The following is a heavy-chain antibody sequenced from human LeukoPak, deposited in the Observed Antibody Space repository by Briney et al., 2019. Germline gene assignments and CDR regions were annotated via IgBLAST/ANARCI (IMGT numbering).Heavy chain of an antibody. CDR3: ARVETYYYDSSGYYWYFDY. CDR1: GYTFTGYY. V-gene: IGHV1-2*02. Sequence: GASVKVSCKASGYTFTGYYMHWVRQAPGQGLEWMGWINPNSGGTNYAQKFQGRVTMTRDTSISTAYMELSRLRSDDTAVYYCARVETYYYDSSGYYWYFDYWGQGTLVTVSS. D-gene: IGHD3-22*01. CDR2: INPNSGGT. J-gene: IGHJ4*02.